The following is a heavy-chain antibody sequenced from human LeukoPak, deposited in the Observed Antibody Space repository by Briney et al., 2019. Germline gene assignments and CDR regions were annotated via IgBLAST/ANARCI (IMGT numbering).Heavy chain of an antibody. Sequence: PGGSLRLSRAASGFTVSSNYMSWVRQAPGKGLEWVSVIYSGGSTYYADSVKGRFTISRDNSKNTLYLQMNSLRAEDTAVYYCARGQTYSSGWYRGQGTLVTVSS. CDR2: IYSGGST. J-gene: IGHJ4*02. CDR1: GFTVSSNY. CDR3: ARGQTYSSGWY. V-gene: IGHV3-53*01. D-gene: IGHD6-19*01.